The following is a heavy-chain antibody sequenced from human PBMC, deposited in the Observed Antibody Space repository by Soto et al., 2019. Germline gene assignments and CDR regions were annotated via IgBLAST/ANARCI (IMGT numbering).Heavy chain of an antibody. Sequence: EVHLVDYGGGLVQPGGSLRLSCAASGFSFSSYWMSWVRQAPGKGLELVANIKTDGSAQYYVDSVRGRFTISRDNAKNLLSLQMNSLRAEDTGVYYCSRAEDYWGQGTLVTVSS. CDR2: IKTDGSAQ. CDR3: SRAEDY. CDR1: GFSFSSYW. J-gene: IGHJ4*02. V-gene: IGHV3-7*01.